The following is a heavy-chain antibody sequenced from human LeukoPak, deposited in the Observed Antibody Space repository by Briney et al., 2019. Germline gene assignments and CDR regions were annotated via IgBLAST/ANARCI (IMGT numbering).Heavy chain of an antibody. CDR1: GYTFTGYY. V-gene: IGHV1-2*02. Sequence: ASVKVSCKASGYTFTGYYMHWVRQAPGQGLEWMGWINPNSGGTNYAQKFQGRVTMTRDTSISTAYMELSRLRSDDTAVYYCARFRRQQLVPSPNNYGMDVWGQGTTVTVSS. D-gene: IGHD6-13*01. CDR3: ARFRRQQLVPSPNNYGMDV. J-gene: IGHJ6*02. CDR2: INPNSGGT.